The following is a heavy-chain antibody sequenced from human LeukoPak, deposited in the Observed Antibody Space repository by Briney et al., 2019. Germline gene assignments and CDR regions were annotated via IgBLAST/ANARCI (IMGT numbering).Heavy chain of an antibody. CDR2: IYFAGST. Sequence: SETLSPTCSVSGGSITSGDSYWSWIRQPPGKGLEWIGYIYFAGSTSYNPSLKSRVTISVDRTKNQLSLKLSSVTAADTAVYYCAREHQNCTSTSCSDWFDPWGLGTLVTVSS. V-gene: IGHV4-30-4*01. D-gene: IGHD2-2*01. CDR1: GGSITSGDSY. J-gene: IGHJ5*02. CDR3: AREHQNCTSTSCSDWFDP.